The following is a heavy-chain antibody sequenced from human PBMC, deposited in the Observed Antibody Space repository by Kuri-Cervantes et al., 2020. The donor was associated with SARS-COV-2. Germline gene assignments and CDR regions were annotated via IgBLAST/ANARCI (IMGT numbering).Heavy chain of an antibody. CDR1: GFAFSSSW. CDR3: ASGSGSYYGGDY. V-gene: IGHV3-52*01. D-gene: IGHD1-26*01. Sequence: GGSLRLSCAASGFAFSSSWMHWVCQAPEKGLEWVADIKCDGSEKYYVDSVKGRLTISRDNAKNSLYLQVNSLRAEDMALYYCASGSGSYYGGDYWGQGTLVTVSS. J-gene: IGHJ4*02. CDR2: IKCDGSEK.